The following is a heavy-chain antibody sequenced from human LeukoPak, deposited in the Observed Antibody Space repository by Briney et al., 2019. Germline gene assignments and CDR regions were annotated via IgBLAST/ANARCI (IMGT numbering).Heavy chain of an antibody. V-gene: IGHV4-39*07. CDR2: INHSGST. D-gene: IGHD3-22*01. Sequence: SETLSLTCTVSGGSISSSSYYWGWIRQPPGKGLEWIGEINHSGSTNYNPSLKSRVTISVDTSKNQFSLKLSSVTAADTAVYYCARGGKWLLLRGYDYWGQGTLVTVSS. CDR1: GGSISSSSYY. CDR3: ARGGKWLLLRGYDY. J-gene: IGHJ4*02.